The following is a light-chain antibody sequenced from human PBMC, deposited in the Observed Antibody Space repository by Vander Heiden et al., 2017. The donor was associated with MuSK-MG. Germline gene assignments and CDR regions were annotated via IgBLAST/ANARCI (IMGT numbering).Light chain of an antibody. CDR3: QAWDSSTVV. CDR1: KLGDKY. J-gene: IGLJ1*01. V-gene: IGLV3-1*01. CDR2: QDI. Sequence: SSDLTQPPSVSVSPGQTATITCSGDKLGDKYVCWYQQKPGQSPVLVIYQDIRRPSGIPERLSGSKSGNTATLTISGTQAMDESYYYCQAWDSSTVVFGTGTKFTVL.